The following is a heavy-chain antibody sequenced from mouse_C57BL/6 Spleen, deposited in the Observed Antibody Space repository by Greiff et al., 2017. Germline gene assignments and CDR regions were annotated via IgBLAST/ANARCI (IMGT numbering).Heavy chain of an antibody. J-gene: IGHJ4*01. V-gene: IGHV1-55*01. CDR1: GYTFTSYW. CDR2: IYPGSGST. CDR3: ARPYYGSSYGEAMDY. D-gene: IGHD1-1*01. Sequence: QVQLQQPGAELVKPGASVKMSCKASGYTFTSYWITWVKQRPGQGLEWIGDIYPGSGSTNYNEKFKSKATLTVDTSSSTAYMQLSSLTSEDAAVYYCARPYYGSSYGEAMDYWGQGTSVTVS.